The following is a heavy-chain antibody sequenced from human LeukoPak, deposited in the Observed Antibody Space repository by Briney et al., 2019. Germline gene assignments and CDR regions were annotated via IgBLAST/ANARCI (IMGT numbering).Heavy chain of an antibody. CDR2: ISARAENT. D-gene: IGHD1-14*01. Sequence: GGSLRLSCAASGFTFSTYAMSWARQAPGKGLEWVSAISARAENTYYADSVKGRFTISRENAKNSLYLQMNSLRAGDTAVYYCARDTGNGMDVWGQGTTVTVSS. J-gene: IGHJ6*02. V-gene: IGHV3-23*01. CDR3: ARDTGNGMDV. CDR1: GFTFSTYA.